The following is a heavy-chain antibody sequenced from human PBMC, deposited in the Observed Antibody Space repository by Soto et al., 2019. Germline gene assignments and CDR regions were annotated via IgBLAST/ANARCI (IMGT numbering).Heavy chain of an antibody. D-gene: IGHD6-13*01. Sequence: QVQLVQSGAEVKKPGSSVKVSCKASGGTFSSYTISWVRQAPGQGLEWMGRIIPILGIANYAQKFQGRVTITADKSPSTDYMELSSLRSEDTDVYYCASGIAAAGTSHYGMDVWGQGTTVTVSS. CDR3: ASGIAAAGTSHYGMDV. CDR2: IIPILGIA. CDR1: GGTFSSYT. J-gene: IGHJ6*02. V-gene: IGHV1-69*02.